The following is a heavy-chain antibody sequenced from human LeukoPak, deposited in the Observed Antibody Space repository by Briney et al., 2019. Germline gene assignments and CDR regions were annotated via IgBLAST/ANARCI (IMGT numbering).Heavy chain of an antibody. V-gene: IGHV1-69*05. CDR2: IIPIFGTA. D-gene: IGHD3-3*01. CDR3: ARSVRGGNDFWSGYLFPYYYYYMDV. J-gene: IGHJ6*03. Sequence: ASVKVSCKASGGTFSSYAISWVRQAPGQGLEWMGGIIPIFGTANYAQKFQGRVTITTDESTSTAYMELSSLRSEDTAVYYCARSVRGGNDFWSGYLFPYYYYYMDVWGKGTTVTVSS. CDR1: GGTFSSYA.